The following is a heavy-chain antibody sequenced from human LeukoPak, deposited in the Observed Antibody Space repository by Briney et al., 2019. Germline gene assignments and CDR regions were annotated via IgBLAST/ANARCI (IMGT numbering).Heavy chain of an antibody. J-gene: IGHJ5*02. CDR1: GYTFTGYY. CDR3: ARDFSGEWEQVTGWWLDP. CDR2: INPNSGGT. D-gene: IGHD3-16*01. Sequence: ASVKVSCKASGYTFTGYYMHWVRQAPGQGLEWMGWINPNSGGTNYAQKFQGRVTMTRDTSISTAYMELSRLRSDDTAVYYCARDFSGEWEQVTGWWLDPWGQGTLVIVSS. V-gene: IGHV1-2*02.